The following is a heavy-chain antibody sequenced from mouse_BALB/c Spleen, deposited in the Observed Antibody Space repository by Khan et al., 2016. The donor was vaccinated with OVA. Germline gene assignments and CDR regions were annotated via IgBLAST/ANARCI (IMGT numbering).Heavy chain of an antibody. CDR1: GYSITSGYG. CDR2: ISYSGSN. D-gene: IGHD3-2*02. CDR3: GRKARIQY. Sequence: EVKLLESGPGLVKPSQSLSLTCTVTGYSITSGYGWNWIRQFLGNKLEWMGYISYSGSNNYNPSLKSRIFITRDTSKNQFFLQLNSVTTEDTATSYCGRKARIQYWGQGTTLTVSS. V-gene: IGHV3-2*02. J-gene: IGHJ2*01.